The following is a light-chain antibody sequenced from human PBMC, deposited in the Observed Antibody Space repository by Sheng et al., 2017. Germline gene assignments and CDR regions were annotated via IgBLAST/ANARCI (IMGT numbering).Light chain of an antibody. CDR2: GAS. CDR3: QQYDSWPRT. V-gene: IGKV3-15*01. CDR1: QSVSNN. J-gene: IGKJ1*01. Sequence: TVLTQSPGTLSVSPGQRATLSCRASQSVSNNLAWYQQKPGQAPRLLIYGASTRATGIPARFSGRGSGTDFTLTISSLQSEDFAFYYCQQYDSWPRTFGRRDQGGCQT.